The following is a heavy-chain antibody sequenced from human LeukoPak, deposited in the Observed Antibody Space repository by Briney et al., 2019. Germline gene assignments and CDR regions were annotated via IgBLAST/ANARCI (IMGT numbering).Heavy chain of an antibody. J-gene: IGHJ4*02. Sequence: SETLSLTCTVSGGSLSSYYWSWIRLPPGKGLEWIGYIYYSGSTNYNPSLKSRVTISVDTSKNQFSLKLSSVTAADTAVYYCASHRYDYVWGSYRLFDYWGQGTLVTVSS. D-gene: IGHD3-16*02. CDR3: ASHRYDYVWGSYRLFDY. CDR1: GGSLSSYY. CDR2: IYYSGST. V-gene: IGHV4-59*08.